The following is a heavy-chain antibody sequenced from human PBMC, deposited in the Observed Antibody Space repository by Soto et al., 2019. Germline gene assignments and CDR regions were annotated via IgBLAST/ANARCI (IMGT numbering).Heavy chain of an antibody. CDR3: ARDLPTMDA. Sequence: QVQLVQSGAEVKKPGASVKVSCKASGYTFTRYGISWVRQSPGQGLERMGWIRAYKGNTNYAQKLQGRVTMTTDTATSTAYIELRSLRSDDTAVYYCARDLPTMDAGGQGTTVTVSS. J-gene: IGHJ6*02. V-gene: IGHV1-18*01. CDR1: GYTFTRYG. CDR2: IRAYKGNT.